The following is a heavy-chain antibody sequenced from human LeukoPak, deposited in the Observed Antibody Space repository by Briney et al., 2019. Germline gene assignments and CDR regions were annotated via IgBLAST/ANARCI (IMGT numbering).Heavy chain of an antibody. Sequence: GGSLRLSCAASGFTFSSYAMSWVRQAPGKGLEWVSTISGSGGNTYHADSVKGRFTISRDNSKNTLYLQMNSLRAEDTAVYYCAKDSLLRLGELSSYWGQGTLVTVSS. CDR2: ISGSGGNT. D-gene: IGHD3-16*02. CDR3: AKDSLLRLGELSSY. J-gene: IGHJ4*02. V-gene: IGHV3-23*01. CDR1: GFTFSSYA.